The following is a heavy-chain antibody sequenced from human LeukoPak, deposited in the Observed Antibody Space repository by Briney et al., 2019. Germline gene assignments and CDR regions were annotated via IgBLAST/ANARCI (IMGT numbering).Heavy chain of an antibody. CDR1: GGSISSSSYY. V-gene: IGHV4-39*01. CDR3: ARLLVGATCYMDV. J-gene: IGHJ6*03. Sequence: SETLSLTCTVSGGSISSSSYYWGWIRQPPGKGLEWTGSIYYSGSTYYNPSLKSRVTISVDTSKNQFSLKLSSVTAADTAVYYCARLLVGATCYMDVLGKGTTVTVSS. D-gene: IGHD1-26*01. CDR2: IYYSGST.